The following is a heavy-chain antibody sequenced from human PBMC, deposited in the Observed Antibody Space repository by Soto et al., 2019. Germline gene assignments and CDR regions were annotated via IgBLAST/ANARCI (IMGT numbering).Heavy chain of an antibody. V-gene: IGHV3-15*07. Sequence: PGGSLRLSCATSGFSFSNTWMNWVRQAPGKGLEWVGRIKSKTDGGTIDYAAPVKGRFTMSRDDSQNTLYLQMSSLKTEDTAVYYCTTESTTCPFDYWGRGTLVTVSS. J-gene: IGHJ4*02. CDR2: IKSKTDGGTI. CDR1: GFSFSNTW. CDR3: TTESTTCPFDY. D-gene: IGHD2-2*01.